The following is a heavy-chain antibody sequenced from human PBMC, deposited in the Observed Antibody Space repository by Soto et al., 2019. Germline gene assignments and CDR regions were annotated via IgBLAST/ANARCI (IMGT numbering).Heavy chain of an antibody. J-gene: IGHJ4*02. CDR1: GASVISIEW. Sequence: QMHLQESGPALVTPSETLSLTCAVSGASVISIEWWSWVRQPPGKGPEWIGEIHHTGSVHTNPSLRSRLTMLVDKSKNQISLSLHSVTAADTAVYYCARSFGWYAIDQWGQGTLVIVSS. D-gene: IGHD6-19*01. V-gene: IGHV4-4*02. CDR2: IHHTGSV. CDR3: ARSFGWYAIDQ.